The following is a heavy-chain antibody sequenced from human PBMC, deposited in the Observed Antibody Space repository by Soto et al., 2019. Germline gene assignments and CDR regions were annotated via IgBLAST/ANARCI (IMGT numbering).Heavy chain of an antibody. J-gene: IGHJ6*02. Sequence: QVQLVESGGGVVQPGRSLRLSCAASGFTFSSYGMHWVRQAPGTGLEWVAGIGYDGSNKYYADAVKGRLTISRDNSMNTLYLPMNSLRAEDTAVYCCAREMAYCGGDCPRVYYAMDVWGQGTTVTVSS. CDR3: AREMAYCGGDCPRVYYAMDV. D-gene: IGHD2-21*02. V-gene: IGHV3-33*01. CDR2: IGYDGSNK. CDR1: GFTFSSYG.